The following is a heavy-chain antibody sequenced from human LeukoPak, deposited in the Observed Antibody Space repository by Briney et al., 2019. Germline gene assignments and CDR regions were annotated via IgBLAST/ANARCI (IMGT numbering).Heavy chain of an antibody. D-gene: IGHD6-19*01. CDR1: GFTFSSYS. V-gene: IGHV3-21*01. J-gene: IGHJ4*02. CDR2: ISSSSSYI. CDR3: ARVRAVAGTGFDY. Sequence: GGSLRLSCAASGFTFSSYSMNWVRQAPGKGLEWVSSISSSSSYIYYADSMKGRFTISRDNAKNSLYLQMNSLRAEDTAVYYCARVRAVAGTGFDYWGQGTLVTVSS.